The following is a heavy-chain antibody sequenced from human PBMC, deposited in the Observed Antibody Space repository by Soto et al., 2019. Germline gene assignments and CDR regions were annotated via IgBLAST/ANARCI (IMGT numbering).Heavy chain of an antibody. CDR1: GGTFSSYT. J-gene: IGHJ3*02. D-gene: IGHD3-10*01. V-gene: IGHV1-69*02. Sequence: SVKVSCKASGGTFSSYTISWVRQAPGQGLEWMGRIIPILGIANYAQKFQGRVTITADKSTSTAYMELSSLRSEDTAVYYCATYPIGAGAFDIWGQGTMVTVSS. CDR3: ATYPIGAGAFDI. CDR2: IIPILGIA.